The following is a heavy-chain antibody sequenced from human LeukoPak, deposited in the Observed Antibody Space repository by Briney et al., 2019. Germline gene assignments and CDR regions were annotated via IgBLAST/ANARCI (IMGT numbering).Heavy chain of an antibody. Sequence: PGGSLRLSCAASGFTFSSYTMNWVRQAPGKGLEWVSSISSSSSDIYYADSVKGRFTISRDNAKNSLYLQMNSLRAGDTAVYYCAREGWLRPDYFYYYMDVWGKGTTVTISS. D-gene: IGHD5-12*01. V-gene: IGHV3-21*06. CDR2: ISSSSSDI. CDR3: AREGWLRPDYFYYYMDV. J-gene: IGHJ6*03. CDR1: GFTFSSYT.